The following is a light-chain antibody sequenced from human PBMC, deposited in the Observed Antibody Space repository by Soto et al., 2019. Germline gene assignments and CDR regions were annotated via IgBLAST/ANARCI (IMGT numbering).Light chain of an antibody. CDR2: RAS. Sequence: IVLTQSPCTLSLSLGERATLSCRASQSVSSDYVAWYRQKPGQVPTVLIYRASTRATGIPDRFSGSGSGTDFTLTISRVEPEDFAVYYCQQYGSSPLTFGGGTKVDIK. CDR1: QSVSSDY. CDR3: QQYGSSPLT. V-gene: IGKV3-20*01. J-gene: IGKJ4*01.